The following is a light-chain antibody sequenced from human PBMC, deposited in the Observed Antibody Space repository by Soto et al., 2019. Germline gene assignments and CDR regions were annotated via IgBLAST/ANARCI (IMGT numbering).Light chain of an antibody. J-gene: IGKJ2*01. Sequence: EVVLTQSPGTLSLSPGESATLSCRASQSVTNNYFAWYQQKPGQAPRLLIFGSSDRATGIPDRFSGSGSGTHFTTTISRLEPEDFAVYYCHQYGRSPPYTFGHGTKLEIK. V-gene: IGKV3-20*01. CDR2: GSS. CDR1: QSVTNNY. CDR3: HQYGRSPPYT.